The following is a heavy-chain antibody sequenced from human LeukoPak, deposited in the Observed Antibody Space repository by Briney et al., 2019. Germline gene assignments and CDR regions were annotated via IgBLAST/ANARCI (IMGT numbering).Heavy chain of an antibody. V-gene: IGHV4-34*01. J-gene: IGHJ4*02. D-gene: IGHD6-13*01. CDR2: INHSGST. CDR3: ARHFSGAAAPLPFDY. CDR1: GGSFSGYY. Sequence: SETLSLTCAVYGGSFSGYYWSWIRQPPGKGLEWIGEINHSGSTNYNPSLKSRVTISVDTSKNQFSLKLRSVNAADTAVYYCARHFSGAAAPLPFDYWGQGTLVTVSS.